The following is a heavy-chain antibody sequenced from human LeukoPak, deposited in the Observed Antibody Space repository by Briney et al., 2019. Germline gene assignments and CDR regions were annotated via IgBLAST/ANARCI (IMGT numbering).Heavy chain of an antibody. D-gene: IGHD2-2*02. V-gene: IGHV4-39*07. CDR1: GGSISSSSYY. CDR3: ARDGFVVVPAAITYYFDY. J-gene: IGHJ4*02. CDR2: IYYSGST. Sequence: SETLSLTCTVSGGSISSSSYYWGWIRQPPGKGLEWIGSIYYSGSTYYNPSLKSRVTISVDTSKNQFSLKLSSVTAADTAVYYCARDGFVVVPAAITYYFDYWGQGTLVTVSS.